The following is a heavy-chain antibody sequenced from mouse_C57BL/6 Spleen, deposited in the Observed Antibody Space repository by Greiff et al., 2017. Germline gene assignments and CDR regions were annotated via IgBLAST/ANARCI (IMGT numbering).Heavy chain of an antibody. CDR3: ASRWYSGNLYYAMDY. D-gene: IGHD1-1*02. CDR2: IHPKSGST. V-gene: IGHV1-64*01. CDR1: GYTFTSYW. Sequence: QVQLKQPGAELVKPGASVKLSCKASGYTFTSYWMHWVKQRPGQGLEWIGMIHPKSGSTNYNEKFKSKATLTVDKSSSTAYMQLSSLTSEDSAVYYCASRWYSGNLYYAMDYWGQGTSVTVSS. J-gene: IGHJ4*01.